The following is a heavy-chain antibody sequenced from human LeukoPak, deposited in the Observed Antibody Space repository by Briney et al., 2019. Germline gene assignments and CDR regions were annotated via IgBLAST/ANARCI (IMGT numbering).Heavy chain of an antibody. Sequence: PSETLSLTCTVSGGSISSSTHFWGWIRQPPGKGPEWIGNIYFGGTTYYNPSLKSRVSISVDTSKNQFSLRLTSVTAADAAVYYCASGVEQHSYYHYYMDVWGKGTTVTISS. D-gene: IGHD1/OR15-1a*01. V-gene: IGHV4-39*01. J-gene: IGHJ6*03. CDR3: ASGVEQHSYYHYYMDV. CDR2: IYFGGTT. CDR1: GGSISSSTHF.